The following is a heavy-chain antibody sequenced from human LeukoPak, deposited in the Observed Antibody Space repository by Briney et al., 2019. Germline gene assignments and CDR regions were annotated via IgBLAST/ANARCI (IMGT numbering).Heavy chain of an antibody. J-gene: IGHJ3*02. CDR1: GGSISSNYY. CDR2: IYYSGST. Sequence: SETLSLTCTVSGGSISSNYYWDWIRQPPGKGLEWIGSIYYSGSTYCNPSLKSRVTISVDTSKHQFSLKLSSVTAADTALYYCARQNYYDSRIWGQGTMVTVSS. V-gene: IGHV4-39*01. CDR3: ARQNYYDSRI. D-gene: IGHD3-22*01.